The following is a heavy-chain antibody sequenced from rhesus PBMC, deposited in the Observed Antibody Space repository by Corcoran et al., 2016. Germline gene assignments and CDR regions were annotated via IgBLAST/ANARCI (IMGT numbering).Heavy chain of an antibody. V-gene: IGHV4-99*01. CDR3: ARLVQGGIVKFDY. J-gene: IGHJ4*01. CDR2: ISGASGST. CDR1: GYSISSGYS. Sequence: QVQLQESGPGLVKPSETLSLTCAVSGYSISSGYSWGWIRQPPGKGLDSIGYISGASGSTYYNPSLTSRVTISQDTSKNQFSLKVTSVTAADTAVYYCARLVQGGIVKFDYWGQGVLVTVSS. D-gene: IGHD5-24*01.